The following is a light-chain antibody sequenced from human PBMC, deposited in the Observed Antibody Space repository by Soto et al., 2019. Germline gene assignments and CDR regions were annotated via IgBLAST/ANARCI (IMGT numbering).Light chain of an antibody. CDR3: QQYGSSLSLT. CDR2: GAS. CDR1: QSVSSSY. J-gene: IGKJ1*01. V-gene: IGKV3-20*01. Sequence: EIVLTQSPVTLSLSPGERATLSGRAIQSVSSSYLAWYQQKPGQAPRLLIHGASSRATGIPDRFSGSGSGTDFTLTISRLEPEDFAVYYCQQYGSSLSLTFGQGTKVDI.